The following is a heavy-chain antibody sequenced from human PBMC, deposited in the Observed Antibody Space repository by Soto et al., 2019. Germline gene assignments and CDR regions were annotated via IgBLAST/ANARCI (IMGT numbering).Heavy chain of an antibody. J-gene: IGHJ4*02. CDR1: GGSISSYY. CDR3: ARGLYGIDY. V-gene: IGHV4-59*01. Sequence: SETLSLTCTVSGGSISSYYWSWIRQPPGKGLEWIGYIYYSGSTNYNPSLKSRVTISVDTSKNQFSLKLSSVTAADTAVYYCARGLYGIDYWGQGTLVTVSS. CDR2: IYYSGST. D-gene: IGHD3-10*01.